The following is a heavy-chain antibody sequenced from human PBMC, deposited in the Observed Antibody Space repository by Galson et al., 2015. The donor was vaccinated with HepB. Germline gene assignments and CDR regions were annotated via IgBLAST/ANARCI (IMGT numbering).Heavy chain of an antibody. Sequence: SVKVSCKASGFTFSIYGISWVRQAPGQGLEWMGWISVDNGNTKYAQKFQGRVTMTTDTSTSTAYMDLRSLRSDDTAVYYCARDYVEGIYGMDVWGQGTTVTVSS. D-gene: IGHD3-16*01. CDR1: GFTFSIYG. V-gene: IGHV1-18*04. CDR3: ARDYVEGIYGMDV. CDR2: ISVDNGNT. J-gene: IGHJ6*02.